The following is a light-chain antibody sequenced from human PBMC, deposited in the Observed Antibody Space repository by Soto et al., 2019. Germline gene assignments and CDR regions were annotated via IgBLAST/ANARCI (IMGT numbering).Light chain of an antibody. J-gene: IGLJ1*01. Sequence: SLLTQPPAGCGSIRRSVTISSNGTSSDVGAYNYVSWYQQHPGKAPKLMIYDVTRRPSGVPDRFSGYKSGNTASLNVSGLQAEDEADYYCCSYADNTDYVFGTGTKVTVL. CDR1: SSDVGAYNY. V-gene: IGLV2-8*01. CDR3: CSYADNTDYV. CDR2: DVT.